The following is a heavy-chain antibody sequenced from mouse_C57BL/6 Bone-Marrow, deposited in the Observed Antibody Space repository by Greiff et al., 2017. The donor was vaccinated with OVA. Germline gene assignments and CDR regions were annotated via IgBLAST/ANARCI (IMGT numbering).Heavy chain of an antibody. CDR2: IYPGSGST. D-gene: IGHD2-2*01. J-gene: IGHJ2*01. Sequence: QVQLQQSGAELVKPGASVKMSCKASGYTFTSYWITWVKQRPGQGLEWIGDIYPGSGSTNYNEKFKSKATLTVDTSSSTAYMQLSSLTSEDSAVYYCARGDYGYDGRSFDYWGQGTTLTVSS. V-gene: IGHV1-55*01. CDR1: GYTFTSYW. CDR3: ARGDYGYDGRSFDY.